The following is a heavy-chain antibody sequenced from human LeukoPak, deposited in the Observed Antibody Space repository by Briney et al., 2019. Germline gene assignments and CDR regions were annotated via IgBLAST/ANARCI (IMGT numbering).Heavy chain of an antibody. Sequence: GGSLRLSCAASGFTFSDYSMNWVRQAPGKGLEWVSYISSSSHYTKYADSVKGRFTISRDNAKNSLYLQMDSLRAEDTAVYYCARDDCTGSSCYSRLVDYWGQGTLVTVSS. D-gene: IGHD2-2*01. J-gene: IGHJ4*02. V-gene: IGHV3-11*05. CDR1: GFTFSDYS. CDR2: ISSSSHYT. CDR3: ARDDCTGSSCYSRLVDY.